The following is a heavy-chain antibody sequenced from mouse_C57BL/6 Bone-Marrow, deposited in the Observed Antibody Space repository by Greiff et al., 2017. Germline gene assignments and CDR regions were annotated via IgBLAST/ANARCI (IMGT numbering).Heavy chain of an antibody. V-gene: IGHV5-17*01. D-gene: IGHD2-1*01. CDR1: GFTFSDYG. J-gene: IGHJ2*01. CDR2: ISSGSSTL. CDR3: ARGGNLHFDY. Sequence: EVQLVESGGGLVKPGGSLKLSCAASGFTFSDYGMHWVRQAPEKGLEWVAYISSGSSTLYSADTVKGRFTISRDNAKNTLFLQMTSLRSEDTAMYYCARGGNLHFDYWGQGTTLTVSS.